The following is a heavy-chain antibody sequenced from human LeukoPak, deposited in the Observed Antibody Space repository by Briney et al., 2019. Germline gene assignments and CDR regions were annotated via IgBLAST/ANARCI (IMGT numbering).Heavy chain of an antibody. CDR3: ARDGRYRWDWFDP. Sequence: SETLSLTCSVSGGSISSSGYYWGWIRQAPGKGLEWIGSMYYSGSTSYNPSLRSRVTISVDTSKNQFSLKLSSVTAADTAVYYCARDGRYRWDWFDPWGQGTLVTVSS. CDR1: GGSISSSGYY. J-gene: IGHJ5*02. D-gene: IGHD3-9*01. V-gene: IGHV4-39*07. CDR2: MYYSGST.